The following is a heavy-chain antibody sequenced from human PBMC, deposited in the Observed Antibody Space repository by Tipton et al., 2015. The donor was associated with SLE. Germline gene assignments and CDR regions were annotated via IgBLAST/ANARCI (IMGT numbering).Heavy chain of an antibody. D-gene: IGHD1-26*01. CDR1: GGSISTSGYY. J-gene: IGHJ3*01. CDR3: AANSGTYFDALDV. CDR2: TYYYYTGKT. Sequence: TLSLTCTVSGGSISTSGYYWGWIRQPPGKGLEWIGSTYYYYTGKTYTNPSLKSRVTVSVSSERQFSLKVTSVTAADTAVYFCAANSGTYFDALDVWGQGTMVIVSS. V-gene: IGHV4-39*01.